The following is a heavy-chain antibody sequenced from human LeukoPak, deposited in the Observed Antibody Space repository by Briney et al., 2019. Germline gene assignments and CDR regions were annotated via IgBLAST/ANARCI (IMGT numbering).Heavy chain of an antibody. CDR2: VSSDGSID. D-gene: IGHD1-7*01. CDR3: AREGMGTTFSAWFDP. CDR1: GFTFSSYA. V-gene: IGHV3-30*03. J-gene: IGHJ5*02. Sequence: GGSLRLSCAASGFTFSSYAMSWVRQAPGKGLEWVAVVSSDGSIDYYADSLRGRFTVSRDNSKNTMFLQFNTLRPEDTAVYYCAREGMGTTFSAWFDPWGQGTLVTVSS.